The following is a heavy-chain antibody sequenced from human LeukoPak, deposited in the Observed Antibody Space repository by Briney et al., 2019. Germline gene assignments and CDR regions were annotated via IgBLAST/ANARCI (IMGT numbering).Heavy chain of an antibody. D-gene: IGHD2-8*01. CDR3: ARGGIVLMVYAKPYYFDY. CDR1: GGSISSYY. Sequence: SETLSLTCTVSGGSISSYYWSWIRQPPGKGLEWIGSIYHSGSTYYNPSLKSRVTISVDTSKNQFSLKLSSVTAADTAVYYCARGGIVLMVYAKPYYFDYWGQGTLVTVSS. V-gene: IGHV4-38-2*02. J-gene: IGHJ4*02. CDR2: IYHSGST.